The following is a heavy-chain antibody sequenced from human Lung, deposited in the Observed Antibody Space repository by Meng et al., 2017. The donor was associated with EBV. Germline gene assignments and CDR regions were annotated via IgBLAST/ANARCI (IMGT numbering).Heavy chain of an antibody. Sequence: EVQLVESGGGLVQPGGYLRLSCAASGVTFSIHAMCWVRQAPGKGLEWVSAISGSGSATYYTDSVKGRFTISRDNSKDTVYLQMNSLRVEDTATYYCVKYHNSHEGTGPGYWGQGPLVTVAS. V-gene: IGHV3-23*04. CDR2: ISGSGSAT. D-gene: IGHD1-1*01. CDR1: GVTFSIHA. CDR3: VKYHNSHEGTGPGY. J-gene: IGHJ4*02.